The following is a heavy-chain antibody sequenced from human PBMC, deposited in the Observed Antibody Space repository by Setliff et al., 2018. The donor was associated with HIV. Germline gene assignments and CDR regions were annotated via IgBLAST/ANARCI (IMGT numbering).Heavy chain of an antibody. V-gene: IGHV4-39*01. CDR3: ARIVRWELVATSTFFYYYMDV. J-gene: IGHJ6*03. CDR1: GASISSSSHH. D-gene: IGHD1-26*01. Sequence: SETLSLTCTVSGASISSSSHHWAWIRQPPGKGLEYIGTIYYTGSTHHNPSLESRVATSVDASKNQFSRKLSSVTAADTAVYYCARIVRWELVATSTFFYYYMDVWGKGTTVTVSS. CDR2: IYYTGST.